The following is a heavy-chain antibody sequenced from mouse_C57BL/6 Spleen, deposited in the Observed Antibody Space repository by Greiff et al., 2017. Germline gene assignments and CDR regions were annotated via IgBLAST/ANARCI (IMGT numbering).Heavy chain of an antibody. V-gene: IGHV1-81*01. J-gene: IGHJ3*01. Sequence: QVQLQQSGAELARPGASVKLSCKASGYTFTSYGISWVKQRTGQGLEWIGEIYPRSGSTYYNEKFKGKATLTADKSSSTAYMELRSLTSEDSAVYFCARSPELAWFAYWGQGTLVTVSA. CDR1: GYTFTSYG. CDR3: ARSPELAWFAY. CDR2: IYPRSGST.